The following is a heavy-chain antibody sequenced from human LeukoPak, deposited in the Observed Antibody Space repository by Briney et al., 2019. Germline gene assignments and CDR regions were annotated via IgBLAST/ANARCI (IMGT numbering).Heavy chain of an antibody. D-gene: IGHD5-18*01. V-gene: IGHV3-30-3*01. CDR1: GFTFSSYA. Sequence: GRSLRLSCAASGFTFSSYAMHWVRQAPGKGLEWVAVISYDGSNKYYADSVKGRFTISRDNSKNTLYLQMNSLRAEDTAVYYCAKDWALGYSYGLRFDYWGQGTLVTVSS. CDR2: ISYDGSNK. CDR3: AKDWALGYSYGLRFDY. J-gene: IGHJ4*02.